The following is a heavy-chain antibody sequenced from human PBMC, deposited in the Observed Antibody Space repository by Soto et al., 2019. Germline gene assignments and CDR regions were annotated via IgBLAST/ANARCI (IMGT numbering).Heavy chain of an antibody. CDR1: GGSISGTTYY. D-gene: IGHD2-2*01. Sequence: QLQLQESGPGLVKPSETLSLTCIVSGGSISGTTYYWAWIRQPPGKGLEWIGSVYFDGSTYYNPSLKSRVTISVDTSMNHFSLRLTSVTAADTALYYCARGGISRIYQLQPFDPWGQGTLVTVSS. J-gene: IGHJ5*02. CDR3: ARGGISRIYQLQPFDP. V-gene: IGHV4-39*02. CDR2: VYFDGST.